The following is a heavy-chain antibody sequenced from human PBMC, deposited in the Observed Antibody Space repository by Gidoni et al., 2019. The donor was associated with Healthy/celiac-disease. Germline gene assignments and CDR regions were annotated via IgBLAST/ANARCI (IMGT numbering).Heavy chain of an antibody. V-gene: IGHV4-34*01. J-gene: IGHJ3*02. Sequence: QVQLQQWGAGLLKPSETLSLTCAVYGGSFSGYYWSWIRQPPGKGLEWIGEINHSGSTNYNPSLKSRVTISVDTSKNQFSLKLSSVTAADTAVYYCARSRYCSSTSCYIGAFDIWGQGTMVTVSS. CDR2: INHSGST. D-gene: IGHD2-2*02. CDR1: GGSFSGYY. CDR3: ARSRYCSSTSCYIGAFDI.